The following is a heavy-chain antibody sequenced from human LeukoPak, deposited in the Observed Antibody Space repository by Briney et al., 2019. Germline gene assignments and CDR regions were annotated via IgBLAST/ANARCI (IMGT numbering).Heavy chain of an antibody. D-gene: IGHD5-12*01. CDR2: IWYDGSNK. Sequence: GGSLRLSCAASGFTFSSYGMHWVRQAPGKGLEWVAVIWYDGSNKYYADSVKARFTISRDNSKNTLYLQMNSLRAEDTAVYYCARVRGYSGYDADYWGQGTLVTVSS. CDR3: ARVRGYSGYDADY. CDR1: GFTFSSYG. V-gene: IGHV3-33*01. J-gene: IGHJ4*02.